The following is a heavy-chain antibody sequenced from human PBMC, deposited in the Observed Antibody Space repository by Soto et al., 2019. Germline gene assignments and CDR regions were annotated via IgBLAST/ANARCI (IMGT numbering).Heavy chain of an antibody. D-gene: IGHD4-17*01. CDR2: INHRGSL. CDR1: GGSMTSGDQY. CDR3: AREGDYRTWFEP. J-gene: IGHJ5*02. V-gene: IGHV4-31*03. Sequence: SETLSLTCTVTGGSMTSGDQYWTWIRHRPGEGLEWFGYINHRGSLYYNPSLKSRVSMSVDTSKNQFSLNLSSVTAADTAVYYCAREGDYRTWFEPWGPGTLVTVSS.